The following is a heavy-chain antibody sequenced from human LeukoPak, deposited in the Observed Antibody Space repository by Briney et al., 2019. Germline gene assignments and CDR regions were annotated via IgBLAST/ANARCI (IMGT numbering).Heavy chain of an antibody. V-gene: IGHV3-53*01. D-gene: IGHD3-3*01. CDR2: IYSGGST. J-gene: IGHJ4*02. CDR1: GFTVSNNY. CDR3: AKDHYWSIDY. Sequence: GSLRLSCTASGFTVSNNYMSWVRQAPGKGLEWVPVIYSGGSTYYADSVKGRFTISRDIAKNTLYLQMNSLRAEDTGVYYCAKDHYWSIDYWGRGTLVTVSS.